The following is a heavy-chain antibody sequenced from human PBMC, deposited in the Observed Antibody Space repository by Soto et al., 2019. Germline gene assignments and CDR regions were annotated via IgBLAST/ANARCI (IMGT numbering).Heavy chain of an antibody. CDR1: GGSISSSSYY. V-gene: IGHV4-39*01. CDR3: ARRGYSYGTDYYYYYGMDV. CDR2: IYYSGST. J-gene: IGHJ6*02. D-gene: IGHD5-18*01. Sequence: TSETLSLTCTVSGGSISSSSYYWGWIRQPPGKGLEWIGSIYYSGSTYYNPSLKSRVTISVDTSKNQFALKLSSVTAADTAVYYCARRGYSYGTDYYYYYGMDVWGQGTTVTVSS.